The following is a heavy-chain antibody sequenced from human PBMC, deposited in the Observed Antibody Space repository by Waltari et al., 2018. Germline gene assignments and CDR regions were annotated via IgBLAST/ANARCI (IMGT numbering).Heavy chain of an antibody. J-gene: IGHJ4*02. CDR3: VMWNYAAFHY. V-gene: IGHV3-15*01. D-gene: IGHD3-16*01. CDR1: GFTVNKAW. CDR2: IKSNIDGGTA. Sequence: EVQLMESGGGLVRPGESLRLSGAASGFTVNKAWMSWVRQGPGKGLELIGRIKSNIDGGTADYAAPVKGRFTISRDDSKNILFLQLNSLNTEDTAMYYCVMWNYAAFHYWGQGSLVTVSS.